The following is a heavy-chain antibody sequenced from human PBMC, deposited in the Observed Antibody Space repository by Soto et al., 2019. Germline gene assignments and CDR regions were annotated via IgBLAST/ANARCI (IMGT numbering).Heavy chain of an antibody. J-gene: IGHJ5*02. V-gene: IGHV3-74*01. Sequence: RAAPGFSFSTFSRHSLLPATGKGLAWVSRINSDARHTYYADSEKCRFTISRDNARNTLHLEINSLRAEDTAVYYCVRNGHCRTTSGYVNGFGPLAQRTLVTVST. D-gene: IGHD2-2*03. CDR3: VRNGHCRTTSGYVNGFGP. CDR2: INSDARHT. CDR1: GFSFSTFS.